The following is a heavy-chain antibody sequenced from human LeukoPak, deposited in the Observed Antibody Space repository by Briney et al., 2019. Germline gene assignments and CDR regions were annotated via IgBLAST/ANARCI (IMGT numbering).Heavy chain of an antibody. CDR2: ISYDGSNK. J-gene: IGHJ3*02. Sequence: GGSLRPSCAASGFTFSSYGMHWVRQAPGKGLEWVAVISYDGSNKYYADSVKGRFTISRDNSKNTLYLQMNSLRAEDTAVYYCAKGYYYDSSGYYYRAFDIWGQGTMVTVSS. V-gene: IGHV3-30*18. CDR1: GFTFSSYG. CDR3: AKGYYYDSSGYYYRAFDI. D-gene: IGHD3-22*01.